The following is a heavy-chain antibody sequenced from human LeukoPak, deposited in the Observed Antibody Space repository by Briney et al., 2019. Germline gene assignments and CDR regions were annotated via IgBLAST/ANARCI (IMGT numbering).Heavy chain of an antibody. CDR3: ARDVNWFDP. CDR1: GGSISSSSYY. CDR2: IYYSGST. V-gene: IGHV4-39*07. J-gene: IGHJ5*02. Sequence: RASETLSLACTVSGGSISSSSYYWGWIRQPPGKGLEWIGSIYYSGSTYCNPSLKSRVTISVDTSKNQFSLKLSSVTAADTAVYYCARDVNWFDPWGQGTLVTVSS.